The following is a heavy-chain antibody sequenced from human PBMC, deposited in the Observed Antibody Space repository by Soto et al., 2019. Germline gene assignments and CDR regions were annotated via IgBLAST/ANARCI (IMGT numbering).Heavy chain of an antibody. CDR2: ISAYNGKT. Sequence: QVQLVQSGAEVKKRGASVKVSCKASGYTFTSYGMSWVRQAPGQGLEWIGWISAYNGKTDLAQKYQGRVTMTTEACTSTVIIGVTRVRFDDTDLYCWVRDDAYNAGWYYEHWGQGTLITVPS. CDR3: VRDDAYNAGWYYEH. J-gene: IGHJ4*02. V-gene: IGHV1-18*01. CDR1: GYTFTSYG. D-gene: IGHD3-16*01.